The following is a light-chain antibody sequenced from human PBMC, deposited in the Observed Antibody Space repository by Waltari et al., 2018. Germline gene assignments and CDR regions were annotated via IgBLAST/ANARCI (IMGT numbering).Light chain of an antibody. V-gene: IGKV3-15*01. CDR1: QSVNLD. J-gene: IGKJ4*01. CDR3: QQYNKWPT. CDR2: GAS. Sequence: EIVMTQSPATLSVSPEERATLSCRASQSVNLDLVWYQHKPGQAPRLLIYGASNRVTGIPARFSGGGSGTEFTLTISGLQSEDSAVYYCQQYNKWPTFGGGTKVEIK.